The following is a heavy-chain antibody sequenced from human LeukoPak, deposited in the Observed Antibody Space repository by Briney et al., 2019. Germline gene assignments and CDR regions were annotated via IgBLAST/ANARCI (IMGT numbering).Heavy chain of an antibody. V-gene: IGHV3-23*01. Sequence: GGSLRLSCAASGFTFSNYGMSWVRQAPGKGLEWVSAISGSGVTTYYADSVKGRFTISRDNSKHTLYLQMNSLRAEDTAVYYCVREESLSHYYMDVWGKGTTVTVSS. CDR2: ISGSGVTT. D-gene: IGHD3-10*01. CDR3: VREESLSHYYMDV. J-gene: IGHJ6*04. CDR1: GFTFSNYG.